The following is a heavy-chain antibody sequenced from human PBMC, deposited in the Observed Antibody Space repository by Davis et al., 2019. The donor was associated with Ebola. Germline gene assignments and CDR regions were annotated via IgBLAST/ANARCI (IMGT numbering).Heavy chain of an antibody. CDR1: GFTFITYW. CDR3: ARDLEGSSCY. D-gene: IGHD6-13*01. Sequence: GESLKISCAASGFTFITYWMSWVRQAPGKGLEWVANIKQDGSEKYYVDSVMGRFTISRDNAKNSLYLQMNSLRAEDTAIYYCARDLEGSSCYWGQGTLVTVSS. J-gene: IGHJ4*02. CDR2: IKQDGSEK. V-gene: IGHV3-7*01.